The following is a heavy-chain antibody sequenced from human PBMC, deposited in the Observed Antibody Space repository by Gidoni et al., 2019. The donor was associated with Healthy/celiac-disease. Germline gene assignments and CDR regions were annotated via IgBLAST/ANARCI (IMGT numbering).Heavy chain of an antibody. V-gene: IGHV3-30*01. CDR2: ISYDGSNK. CDR3: ARDGVLVLRYFDWLFGAYYMDV. CDR1: GFTLSSYA. D-gene: IGHD3-9*01. J-gene: IGHJ6*03. Sequence: QVQLVESGGGVVQPGRSLRLSCAASGFTLSSYAMHWVRQAPGKGLEWVAVISYDGSNKYYADSVKGRFTISRDNSKNTLYLQMNSLRAEDTAVYYCARDGVLVLRYFDWLFGAYYMDVWGKGTTVTVSS.